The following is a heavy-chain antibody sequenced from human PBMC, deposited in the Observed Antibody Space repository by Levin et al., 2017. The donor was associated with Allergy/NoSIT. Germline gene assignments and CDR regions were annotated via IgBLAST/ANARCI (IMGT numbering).Heavy chain of an antibody. CDR2: INSDGSST. CDR3: STGYSSSWYSGGVDY. V-gene: IGHV3-74*01. CDR1: GFTFSSYW. Sequence: GGSLRLSCAASGFTFSSYWMHWVRQAPGKGLVWVSRINSDGSSTSYADSVKGRFTISRDNAKNALYLQMNSLRAEDTAVYYCSTGYSSSWYSGGVDYWGQGTLVTVSS. D-gene: IGHD6-13*01. J-gene: IGHJ4*02.